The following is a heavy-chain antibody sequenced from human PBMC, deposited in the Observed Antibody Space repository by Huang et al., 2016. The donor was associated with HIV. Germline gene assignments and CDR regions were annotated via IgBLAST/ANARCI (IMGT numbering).Heavy chain of an antibody. J-gene: IGHJ4*02. D-gene: IGHD3-22*01. V-gene: IGHV1-46*01. CDR3: ARDRDFYDSSGYWGFNYFDY. Sequence: QVQLVQSGAEVKKPGASVKVSCKASGYAFTSYYMHWVRQAPGQGLAWMGISNPSDGSTSYAQKFQGRVTTTRDTSTNTVFMELSSLRSEDTAVYYCARDRDFYDSSGYWGFNYFDYWGQGTLVTVSS. CDR1: GYAFTSYY. CDR2: SNPSDGST.